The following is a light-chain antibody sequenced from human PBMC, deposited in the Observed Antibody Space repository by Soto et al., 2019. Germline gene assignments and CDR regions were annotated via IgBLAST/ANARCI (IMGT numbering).Light chain of an antibody. CDR2: DAS. J-gene: IGKJ1*01. Sequence: QEPQARAKGGAQVSDRVSITSRASQNIGTSLAWYHQTPGKAPKLLISDASTLESGGPSRFGGRGAVTEFTLTSSCQQPGDFPTYDSPRSSCHWTYDEGTKVDIK. V-gene: IGKV1-5*01. CDR1: QNIGTS. CDR3: PRSSCHWT.